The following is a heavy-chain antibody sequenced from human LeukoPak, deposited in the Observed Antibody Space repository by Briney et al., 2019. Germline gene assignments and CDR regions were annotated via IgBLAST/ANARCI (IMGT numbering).Heavy chain of an antibody. D-gene: IGHD1-26*01. CDR3: ATDGPSGSYDH. CDR2: INHSGST. V-gene: IGHV4-34*01. CDR1: GGSFSGYY. Sequence: SETLSLTCAVYGGSFSGYYWSWIRQPPGKGLEWIGEINHSGSTNYNPSLKSRVTMSVDTSKNQFSLKLSSVTAADTAVYYCATDGPSGSYDHWGQGTLVTVSS. J-gene: IGHJ5*02.